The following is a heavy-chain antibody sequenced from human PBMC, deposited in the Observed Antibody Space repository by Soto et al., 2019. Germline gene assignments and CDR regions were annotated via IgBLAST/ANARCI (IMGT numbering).Heavy chain of an antibody. J-gene: IGHJ4*02. CDR3: AKDYYGSGGFDY. Sequence: QVQLVESGGGVVQPGRSLRLSCAASGFTFSSYGMHWVRQAPGKGLEWVAVISYDGSNKYYADSVKGRFTISRDNSKNTLYLQMNSLRAEDTAVYYCAKDYYGSGGFDYWSQGTLVTVSS. D-gene: IGHD3-10*01. CDR2: ISYDGSNK. V-gene: IGHV3-30*18. CDR1: GFTFSSYG.